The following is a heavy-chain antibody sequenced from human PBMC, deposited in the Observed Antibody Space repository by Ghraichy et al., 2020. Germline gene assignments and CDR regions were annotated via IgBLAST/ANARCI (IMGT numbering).Heavy chain of an antibody. D-gene: IGHD3-3*01. CDR3: AMDGEAFHI. J-gene: IGHJ3*02. Sequence: GGSLRLSCVGSGFSLSDYWMSWVRQAPGRGLEWVANIKRDGSDAYYVESVKGRFTISRDNAKNSLYLQMDGLRVEDTGLYFCAMDGEAFHIWGQGTVVTVSS. CDR1: GFSLSDYW. CDR2: IKRDGSDA. V-gene: IGHV3-7*04.